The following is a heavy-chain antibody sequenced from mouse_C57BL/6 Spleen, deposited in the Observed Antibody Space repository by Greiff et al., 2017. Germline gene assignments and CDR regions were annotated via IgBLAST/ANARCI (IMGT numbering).Heavy chain of an antibody. CDR1: GYTFTDYE. V-gene: IGHV1-15*01. D-gene: IGHD1-1*01. J-gene: IGHJ4*01. CDR3: TRTCGSGQGYAMDY. Sequence: QVQLKQSGAELVRPGASVTLSCKASGYTFTDYEMHWVKQTPVHGLEWIGAIDPETGGTAYNQKFKGKAILTADKSSSTAYMELRRLPSEDSAVYYCTRTCGSGQGYAMDYWGQGTSVTVSS. CDR2: IDPETGGT.